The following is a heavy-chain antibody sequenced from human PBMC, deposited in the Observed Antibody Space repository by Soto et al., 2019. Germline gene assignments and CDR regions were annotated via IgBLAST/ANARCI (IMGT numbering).Heavy chain of an antibody. CDR1: GGTFSSYA. V-gene: IGHV1-69*01. J-gene: IGHJ4*02. CDR2: SIPIFGTA. D-gene: IGHD5-12*01. Sequence: QVQLVQSGAEVKKPGSSVKVSCKASGGTFSSYAISCVRQAPGQGLEWMGGSIPIFGTANYAQKFQGRVTRTADESMSTAYMELSSLRSEDTAVYYWARNPRGQRWLQFAFDYWGPGTLVTVSS. CDR3: ARNPRGQRWLQFAFDY.